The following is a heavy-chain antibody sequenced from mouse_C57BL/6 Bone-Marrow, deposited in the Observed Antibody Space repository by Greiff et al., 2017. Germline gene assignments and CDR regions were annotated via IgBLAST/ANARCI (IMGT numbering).Heavy chain of an antibody. D-gene: IGHD1-1*01. V-gene: IGHV1-64*01. CDR2: IHPNSGST. CDR3: ARAYGSSYRFDY. CDR1: GYTFTSYW. Sequence: QVQLQQPGAELVKPGASVKLSCKASGYTFTSYWMHWVKQRPGQGLEWIGMIHPNSGSTNYNEKFKSKATLTVDKSSSTASMQLSSLTSEDSAVYYCARAYGSSYRFDYWGQGTTLTVSS. J-gene: IGHJ2*01.